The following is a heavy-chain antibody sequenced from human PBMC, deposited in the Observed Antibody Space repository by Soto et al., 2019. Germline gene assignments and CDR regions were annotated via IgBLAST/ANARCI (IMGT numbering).Heavy chain of an antibody. J-gene: IGHJ4*02. CDR1: GYTFTNSK. Sequence: GASVKVSCKASGYTFTNSKITWVRQAPGQGLEWMGWISANNDNTNYAEKFQGRVTMTTDTSTSTAYMDLRSPSSDDTAVYYCARSFYGSVDYWGQGSRVTVS. D-gene: IGHD3-10*01. CDR2: ISANNDNT. V-gene: IGHV1-18*04. CDR3: ARSFYGSVDY.